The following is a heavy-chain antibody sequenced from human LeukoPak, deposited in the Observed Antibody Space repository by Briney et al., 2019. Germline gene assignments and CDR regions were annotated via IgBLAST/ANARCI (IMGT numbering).Heavy chain of an antibody. V-gene: IGHV4-59*01. CDR2: IYYSGST. CDR1: GGSISSYY. Sequence: SETLSLTFTVSGGSISSYYWSWIRQPPGKGLEWIGYIYYSGSTNYNPSLKSRVTISLDTSKNQFSLKLSSVTAADTAVYYCARSELLWFGGVNSGFDYWGQGTLVTVSS. D-gene: IGHD3-10*01. CDR3: ARSELLWFGGVNSGFDY. J-gene: IGHJ4*02.